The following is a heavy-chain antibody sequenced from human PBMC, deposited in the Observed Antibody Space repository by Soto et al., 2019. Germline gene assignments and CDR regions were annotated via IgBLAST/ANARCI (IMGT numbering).Heavy chain of an antibody. D-gene: IGHD3-22*01. V-gene: IGHV4-34*01. Sequence: QVQLQQWGAGLLKPSETLSLTCAVYGGSFSGYYWSWIRQPPGKGLEWIGEINHSGSTNYNPSLKRRVTISVDTSKNQFSLKLSSVTAADTAVYYCARGDYYDSSGLDYWGQGTLVTVSS. CDR1: GGSFSGYY. CDR2: INHSGST. CDR3: ARGDYYDSSGLDY. J-gene: IGHJ4*02.